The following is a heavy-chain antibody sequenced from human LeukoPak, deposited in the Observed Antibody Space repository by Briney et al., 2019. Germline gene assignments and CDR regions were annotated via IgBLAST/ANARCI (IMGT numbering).Heavy chain of an antibody. J-gene: IGHJ5*02. D-gene: IGHD3-3*01. V-gene: IGHV4-61*02. CDR1: GGSISSGSYY. CDR2: IYTSGST. Sequence: SETLSLTCTVSGGSISSGSYYWRWIRQPAGKGLEWIGRIYTSGSTNYKPSLKSRVTISVDTSKNQFSLKLSSVTAADTAVYYCARDRGPYDFWSGYSPWFDPWGQGTLVTVSS. CDR3: ARDRGPYDFWSGYSPWFDP.